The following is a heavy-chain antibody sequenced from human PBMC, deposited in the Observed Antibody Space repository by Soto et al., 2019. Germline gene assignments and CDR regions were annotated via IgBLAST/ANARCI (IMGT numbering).Heavy chain of an antibody. CDR2: TYYSGNT. J-gene: IGHJ4*02. CDR1: GGSISSGDYF. V-gene: IGHV4-30-4*01. Sequence: PSETLSLTCSVSGGSISSGDYFWSWIRQPPGKGLEWIGYTYYSGNTNYNPSLKSRVTISVDTSKNQFSLKLNSVTAADTAVYYCAREVGSFDYWGQGTMVTVYS. CDR3: AREVGSFDY. D-gene: IGHD2-2*01.